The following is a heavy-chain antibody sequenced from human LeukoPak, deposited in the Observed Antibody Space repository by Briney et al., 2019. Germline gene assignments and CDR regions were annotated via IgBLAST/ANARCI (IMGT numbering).Heavy chain of an antibody. CDR1: VYTFTSIY. D-gene: IGHD5-18*01. CDR3: AIMDTSMAL. Sequence: ASGKVSCQPSVYTFTSIYMHWVRQPPGHGIVLVGIISPSSSSTSYAQKLEGRVTINRERSTSTVDMELRSLRSEDAAVYYCAIMDTSMALWGEGTLVTVSS. V-gene: IGHV1-46*01. CDR2: ISPSSSST. J-gene: IGHJ4*02.